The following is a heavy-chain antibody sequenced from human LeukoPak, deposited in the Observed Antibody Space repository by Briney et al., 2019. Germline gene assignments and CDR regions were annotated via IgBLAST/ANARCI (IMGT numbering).Heavy chain of an antibody. CDR1: GYTFTSYA. Sequence: ASVKVSCKASGYTFTSYAMHWVRQAPGQRLEWMGWVNPNSGNTRYAQKFQGRVTMTRNTSISTAYMELSSLRSEDTAVYYCAKNYDFLTGYASWGQGTLVTVSS. CDR2: VNPNSGNT. CDR3: AKNYDFLTGYAS. D-gene: IGHD3-9*01. J-gene: IGHJ4*02. V-gene: IGHV1-8*02.